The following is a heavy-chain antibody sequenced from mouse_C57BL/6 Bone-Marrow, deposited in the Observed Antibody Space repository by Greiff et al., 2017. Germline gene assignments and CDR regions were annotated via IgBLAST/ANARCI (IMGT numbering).Heavy chain of an antibody. CDR1: GYTFTNYW. Sequence: QVHVKQSGAELVRPGTSVKMSCKASGYTFTNYWIGWAKQRPGHGLEWIGDIYPGGGYTNYNEKFKGKATLTADKSSSTAYMQFSSLTSEDSAIYYCARSPTGYFDYWGQGTTLTVSS. CDR3: ARSPTGYFDY. J-gene: IGHJ2*01. D-gene: IGHD2-10*01. V-gene: IGHV1-63*01. CDR2: IYPGGGYT.